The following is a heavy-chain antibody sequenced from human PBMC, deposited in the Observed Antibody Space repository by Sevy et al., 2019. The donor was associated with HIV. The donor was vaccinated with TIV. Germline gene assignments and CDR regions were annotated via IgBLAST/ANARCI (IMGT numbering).Heavy chain of an antibody. D-gene: IGHD3-10*01. CDR1: GYTFTNYD. J-gene: IGHJ5*02. CDR2: MNPKSGNT. Sequence: ASVKVSCKASGYTFTNYDINWVRQATGQGLEWMGWMNPKSGNTGYAQKFQGRVTMTRNTSINTAYMELSSLRSEDTAGYYCARAIRITMVRGVISYWFDPWGQGTLVTVSS. V-gene: IGHV1-8*01. CDR3: ARAIRITMVRGVISYWFDP.